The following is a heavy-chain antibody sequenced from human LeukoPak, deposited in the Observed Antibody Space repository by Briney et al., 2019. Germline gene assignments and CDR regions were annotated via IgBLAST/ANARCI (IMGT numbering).Heavy chain of an antibody. Sequence: GGSLRLSCAASGFTFRNYAMYWVRQAPGRGLEYVSAISSNGGSTSYANSVKGRSTVSRDNSENTLYLQMGSLRPEDMAVYYCAREGKSIDAFDIWGQGTMVTVSS. V-gene: IGHV3-64*01. J-gene: IGHJ3*02. CDR1: GFTFRNYA. CDR2: ISSNGGST. CDR3: AREGKSIDAFDI.